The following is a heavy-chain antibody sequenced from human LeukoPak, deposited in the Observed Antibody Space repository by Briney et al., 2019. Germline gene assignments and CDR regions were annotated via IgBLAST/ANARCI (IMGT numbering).Heavy chain of an antibody. CDR1: DGSINSYY. V-gene: IGHV4-30-2*01. J-gene: IGHJ4*02. Sequence: SETLSLTCSVSDGSINSYYWNWIRQPPGKGLEWIGYIYHSESTYYNPSLKSRVTISVDRSKNQFSLKLSSVTAADTAVYYCARGRYYDSSGYYYFDYWGQGTLVTVSS. CDR3: ARGRYYDSSGYYYFDY. CDR2: IYHSEST. D-gene: IGHD3-22*01.